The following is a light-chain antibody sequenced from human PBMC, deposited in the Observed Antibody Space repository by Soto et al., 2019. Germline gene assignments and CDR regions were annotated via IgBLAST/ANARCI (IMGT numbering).Light chain of an antibody. J-gene: IGLJ2*01. Sequence: QSVLTQPPSVSGAPGQKVTISCSGSSSNIGSNYVSWYQQLPGTAPKPLIYDNNKRPSGIPDRFSGSKSGTSATLGITGLQAGDEADYYCGTWDSSLSAVVFGGGTKLTVL. CDR2: DNN. CDR1: SSNIGSNY. CDR3: GTWDSSLSAVV. V-gene: IGLV1-51*01.